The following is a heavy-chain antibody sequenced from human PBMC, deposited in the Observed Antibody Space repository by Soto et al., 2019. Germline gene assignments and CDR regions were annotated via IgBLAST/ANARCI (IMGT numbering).Heavy chain of an antibody. CDR3: ARAPESHSSGWYRGDDAFDI. V-gene: IGHV1-3*01. CDR1: GYTFTSYA. D-gene: IGHD6-19*01. CDR2: INAGNGNT. J-gene: IGHJ3*02. Sequence: ASVKVSCKASGYTFTSYAMHWVRQAPGQRLEWMGWINAGNGNTKYSQKFQGRVTITRDTSASTAYMELSSLRSEDTAVYYCARAPESHSSGWYRGDDAFDIRGQGTMVTVSS.